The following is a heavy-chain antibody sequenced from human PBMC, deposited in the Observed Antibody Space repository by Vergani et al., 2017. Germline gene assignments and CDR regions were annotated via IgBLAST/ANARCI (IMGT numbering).Heavy chain of an antibody. V-gene: IGHV3-30*02. D-gene: IGHD2-15*01. CDR2: IRYDGSNK. Sequence: VQMVESGGGLVKPGGSLRLSCAASGFTFSSYGMHWVRQAPGKGLEWVAFIRYDGSNKYYADSVKGRFTISRDNSKNTLYLQMNSLRAEDTAVYYCAKGYCSGGSCYIWYFDYWGQGTLVTVSS. CDR3: AKGYCSGGSCYIWYFDY. CDR1: GFTFSSYG. J-gene: IGHJ4*02.